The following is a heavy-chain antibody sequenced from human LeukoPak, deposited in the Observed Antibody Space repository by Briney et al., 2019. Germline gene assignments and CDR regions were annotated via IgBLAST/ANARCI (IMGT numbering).Heavy chain of an antibody. Sequence: SETLSLTCTVSGGSISGYYWTWIRQPPGKGLDWVANIYNSGTSNYNPSLQSRLTISVDTSKNQVSLRPTSVTAADTAIYYCARHFGSTQDYFDLWGQGLLVTVSS. CDR2: IYNSGTS. CDR1: GGSISGYY. V-gene: IGHV4-59*08. J-gene: IGHJ4*02. D-gene: IGHD3-16*01. CDR3: ARHFGSTQDYFDL.